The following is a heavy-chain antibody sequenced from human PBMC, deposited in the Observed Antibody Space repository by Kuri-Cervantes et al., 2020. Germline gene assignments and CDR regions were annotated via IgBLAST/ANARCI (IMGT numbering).Heavy chain of an antibody. CDR2: IFHSGST. CDR1: GGSISSGGYS. Sequence: SQSPSLTCAVAGGSISSGGYSWSWVRQPPGKGREWVGYIFHSGSTYNNPSTKSRVTTAVARAKNQFTLKLSSVTAADTAVYSSARNDCYGSGSYCNHPWFDPWGQGTLVTVSS. V-gene: IGHV4-30-2*01. CDR3: ARNDCYGSGSYCNHPWFDP. J-gene: IGHJ5*02. D-gene: IGHD3-10*01.